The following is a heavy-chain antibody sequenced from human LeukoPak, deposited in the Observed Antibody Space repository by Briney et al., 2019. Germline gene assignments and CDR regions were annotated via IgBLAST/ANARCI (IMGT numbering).Heavy chain of an antibody. J-gene: IGHJ4*02. V-gene: IGHV1-69*13. Sequence: SVKVSCKASGGTFSSYAISWVRQAPGQGVEWMGGSIPIFGTANYAQKFQGRVTITADESTSTAYMELSSLRSEDTAVYYCARDYLKVVLAATAPSAGHMDNWGQGTLVTVSS. D-gene: IGHD2-15*01. CDR2: SIPIFGTA. CDR3: ARDYLKVVLAATAPSAGHMDN. CDR1: GGTFSSYA.